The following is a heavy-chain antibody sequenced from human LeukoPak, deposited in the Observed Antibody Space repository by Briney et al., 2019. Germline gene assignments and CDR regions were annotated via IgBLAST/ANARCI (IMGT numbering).Heavy chain of an antibody. V-gene: IGHV1-69*13. CDR3: ASPSLPRWLQLQD. D-gene: IGHD5-24*01. J-gene: IGHJ4*02. CDR2: IIPIFGTA. Sequence: ASVKVSCKASGGTFSSYAISWVRQAPGQGLEWMGGIIPIFGTANYAQKFQGRVTIAADESTSTAYMELSSLRSEDTAVYYCASPSLPRWLQLQDWGQGTLVTVSS. CDR1: GGTFSSYA.